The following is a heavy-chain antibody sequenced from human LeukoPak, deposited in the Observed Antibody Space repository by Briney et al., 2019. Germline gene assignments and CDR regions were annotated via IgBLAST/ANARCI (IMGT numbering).Heavy chain of an antibody. CDR2: IKSKTDGGTT. CDR3: TTNYDPTYYYYMDV. Sequence: GGSLRLSCAASGFTFSNAWMSWVRQAPGKGLEWVGRIKSKTDGGTTDYAAPVKGRFTISRDDSKNTLYLQMNSLKTEDTAVYYCTTNYDPTYYYYMDVWGKGTTVTVSS. D-gene: IGHD5-12*01. J-gene: IGHJ6*03. CDR1: GFTFSNAW. V-gene: IGHV3-15*01.